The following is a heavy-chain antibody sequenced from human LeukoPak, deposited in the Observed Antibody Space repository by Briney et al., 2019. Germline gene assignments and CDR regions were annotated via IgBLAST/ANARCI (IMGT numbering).Heavy chain of an antibody. J-gene: IGHJ4*02. CDR3: ARVVGSGDYFDY. D-gene: IGHD2-15*01. CDR2: IYHSGST. CDR1: GGSISRGGYS. Sequence: SQTLSLTCAVSGGSISRGGYSWSWIRQPPGKGLEWIGYIYHSGSTYYNPSLKSRVTISVDRSKNQFSLKLSSVTAADTAVYYCARVVGSGDYFDYWGQGTLVTVSS. V-gene: IGHV4-30-2*01.